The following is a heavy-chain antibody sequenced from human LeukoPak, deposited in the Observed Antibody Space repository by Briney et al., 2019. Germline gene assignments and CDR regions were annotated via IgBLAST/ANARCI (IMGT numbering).Heavy chain of an antibody. CDR3: ARGPYSSGWYGAFDI. V-gene: IGHV4-34*01. D-gene: IGHD6-19*01. J-gene: IGHJ3*02. Sequence: SETLSLTCAVYGGSFSGYYWSWIRQPPGEGLEWIGEINHSGSTNYNPSLKSRVTISVDTSKNQFSLKLSSVTAADTAVYYCARGPYSSGWYGAFDIWGQGTMVTVSS. CDR1: GGSFSGYY. CDR2: INHSGST.